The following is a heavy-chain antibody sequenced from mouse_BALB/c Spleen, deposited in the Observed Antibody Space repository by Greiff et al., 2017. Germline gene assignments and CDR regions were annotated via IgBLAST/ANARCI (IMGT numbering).Heavy chain of an antibody. D-gene: IGHD2-3*01. V-gene: IGHV5-17*02. J-gene: IGHJ4*01. Sequence: DVQLQESGGGLVQPGGSRKLSCAASGFTFSSFGMHWVRQAPEKGLEWVAYISSGSSTIYYADTVKGRFTISRDNPKNTLFLQMTSLRSEDTAMYYCARYDGYSSSYYAMDYWGQGTSVTVSS. CDR3: ARYDGYSSSYYAMDY. CDR2: ISSGSSTI. CDR1: GFTFSSFG.